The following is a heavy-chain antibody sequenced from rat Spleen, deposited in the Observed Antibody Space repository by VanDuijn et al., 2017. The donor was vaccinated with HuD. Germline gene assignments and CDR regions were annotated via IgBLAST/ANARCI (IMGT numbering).Heavy chain of an antibody. D-gene: IGHD1-7*01. J-gene: IGHJ2*01. V-gene: IGHV2-47*01. CDR3: ASILRVPGDY. CDR1: GLSLTSNS. CDR2: IWNNGGT. Sequence: QVQLKESGPGLVQPSQTLSLTCTVSGLSLTSNSVSWIRQPPGKGLEWMGVIWNNGGTDYNSAIKSRLSISRDTSKSQVFLKMNSLQTEDTATYYCASILRVPGDYWGQGVMVTVSS.